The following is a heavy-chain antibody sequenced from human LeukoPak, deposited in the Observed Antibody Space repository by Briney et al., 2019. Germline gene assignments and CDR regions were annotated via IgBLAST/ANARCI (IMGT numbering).Heavy chain of an antibody. D-gene: IGHD6-19*01. J-gene: IGHJ4*02. CDR1: GGSISSGGYY. CDR2: IYYTGST. CDR3: ARQGGWYHGPDY. V-gene: IGHV4-31*03. Sequence: KPSQTLSLTCTVSGGSISSGGYYWSWIRQHPGKGLEWIGYIYYTGSTYYNPSLKSRVTISVDTSKNQFSLKLSSVTAADTAVYYCARQGGWYHGPDYWGQGTLVTVSS.